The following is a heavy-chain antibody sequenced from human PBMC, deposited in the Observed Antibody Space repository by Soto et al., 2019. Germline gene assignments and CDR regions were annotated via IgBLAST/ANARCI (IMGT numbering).Heavy chain of an antibody. CDR2: IYYSGST. CDR1: GGSISSSSYY. Sequence: SETLSLTCTVSGGSISSSSYYLGWIRQPPGKGLEWIGSIYYSGSTYYNPSLKSRVTISVDTSKNQFSLKLSSVTAADTAVYYCARHQPGRIAAAGNGPADFDYWGQGTLVTVSS. V-gene: IGHV4-39*01. CDR3: ARHQPGRIAAAGNGPADFDY. J-gene: IGHJ4*02. D-gene: IGHD6-13*01.